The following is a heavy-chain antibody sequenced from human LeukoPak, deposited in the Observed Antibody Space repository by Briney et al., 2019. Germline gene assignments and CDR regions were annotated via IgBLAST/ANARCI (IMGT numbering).Heavy chain of an antibody. V-gene: IGHV1-8*01. CDR3: TRGPRNDP. D-gene: IGHD1-14*01. CDR2: MHPNSGSI. J-gene: IGHJ5*02. CDR1: GYTFTTYE. Sequence: ASVKVSCKTSGYTFTTYEINWVRQAAGQGLEWMGWMHPNSGSIDYAQKFQGRVTMTRYTSTNTAYMELSSLRSEDTAVYYCTRGPRNDPWGQGTLVIVSS.